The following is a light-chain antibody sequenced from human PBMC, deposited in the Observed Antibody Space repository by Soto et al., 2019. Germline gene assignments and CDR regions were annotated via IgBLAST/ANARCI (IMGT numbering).Light chain of an antibody. V-gene: IGLV2-14*01. J-gene: IGLJ1*01. CDR1: SSDVGGYNY. CDR2: EVA. CDR3: TSYTSSITYV. Sequence: QSALTQPASVSGSPGQSITISCPGTSSDVGGYNYVSWYQQHPGKAPKLMIYEVANRPSGVSNRFAGSKSGNTASLTISGLQAEDEADYYCTSYTSSITYVFGTGTKLTVL.